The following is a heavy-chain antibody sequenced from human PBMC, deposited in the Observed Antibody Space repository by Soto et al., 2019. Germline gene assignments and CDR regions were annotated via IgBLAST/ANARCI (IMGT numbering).Heavy chain of an antibody. CDR3: ATNDYGDYSVAFDI. Sequence: SETLSLTCAVSSGSISSSNWWSWVRQPPGKGLEWIGEIYHSGSTNYNPSLKSRVTISVDKSKNQFSLKLSSVTAADTAVYYCATNDYGDYSVAFDIWGQGTMVTVSS. CDR1: SGSISSSNW. V-gene: IGHV4-4*02. D-gene: IGHD4-17*01. J-gene: IGHJ3*02. CDR2: IYHSGST.